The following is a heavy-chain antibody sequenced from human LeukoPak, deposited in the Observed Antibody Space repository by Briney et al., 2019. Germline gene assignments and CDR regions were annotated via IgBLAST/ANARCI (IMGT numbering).Heavy chain of an antibody. J-gene: IGHJ4*02. CDR1: GFSFTTNW. V-gene: IGHV5-51*01. D-gene: IGHD6-13*01. Sequence: GESLKISCKGSGFSFTTNWIGGVRQMPGKGLEWMGIIYPGDSDTRYSPSFQGQVTISADKSITTAYLQWSSLKASDTAMYFCARHTGVGAAADSWGQGTPVTVSS. CDR2: IYPGDSDT. CDR3: ARHTGVGAAADS.